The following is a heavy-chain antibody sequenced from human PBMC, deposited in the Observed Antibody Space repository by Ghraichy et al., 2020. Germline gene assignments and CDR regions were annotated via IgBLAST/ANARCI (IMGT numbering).Heavy chain of an antibody. V-gene: IGHV4-59*01. CDR2: IYYSGRT. Sequence: SETLSLTCTVSGGSISSYYWSWIRQPPGKVLEWIGYIYYSGRTNYNPSLKSRVTISVDTSKNQFSLKLSSVAAADTAVYYCARRSVLDWYFDLWGRGTLVTVSS. J-gene: IGHJ2*01. CDR3: ARRSVLDWYFDL. D-gene: IGHD1-26*01. CDR1: GGSISSYY.